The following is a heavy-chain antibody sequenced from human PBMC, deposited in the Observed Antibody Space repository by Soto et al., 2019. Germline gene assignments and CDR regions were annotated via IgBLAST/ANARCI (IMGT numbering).Heavy chain of an antibody. J-gene: IGHJ3*02. V-gene: IGHV3-9*01. CDR2: ISWNSGSI. Sequence: EVQLVESGGGLVQPGRSLRLSCAASGFTFDDYAMHWVRQAPGKGLEWVSGISWNSGSIGYADSVKGRFTISRDNAKNSLYLHMNSLRAEDTALYYCATDQGPFYCSGGSCYSYDAFDIWGQGTMVTVSS. D-gene: IGHD2-15*01. CDR3: ATDQGPFYCSGGSCYSYDAFDI. CDR1: GFTFDDYA.